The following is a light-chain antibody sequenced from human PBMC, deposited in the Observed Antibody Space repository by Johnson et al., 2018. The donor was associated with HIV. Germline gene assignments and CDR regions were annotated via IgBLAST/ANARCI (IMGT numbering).Light chain of an antibody. Sequence: QSVLTQPPSVSAAPGQKVTISCSGSSSNIGNNYVSWYQQLPGTAPKLLIYENNKRPSGIPDRFSGSKSGTSATLGITGLQTGDEADYYCGTWDSSLKVFGPGSQVTGL. CDR1: SSNIGNNY. V-gene: IGLV1-51*02. CDR3: GTWDSSLKV. J-gene: IGLJ1*01. CDR2: ENN.